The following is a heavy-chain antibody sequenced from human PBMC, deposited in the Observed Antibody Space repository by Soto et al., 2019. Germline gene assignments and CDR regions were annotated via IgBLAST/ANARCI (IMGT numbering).Heavy chain of an antibody. V-gene: IGHV1-8*01. Sequence: ASVKVSCKASGYTFTSYDINWVLQSSLQWLEWMGCMNPNSGNTGYAQKFQGRVTMTRNTSISTAYMELSSLRSEDTAVYYCARVSGGNCSSTSCYTQFDPWGQGTLVTVSS. D-gene: IGHD2-2*02. CDR1: GYTFTSYD. J-gene: IGHJ5*02. CDR2: MNPNSGNT. CDR3: ARVSGGNCSSTSCYTQFDP.